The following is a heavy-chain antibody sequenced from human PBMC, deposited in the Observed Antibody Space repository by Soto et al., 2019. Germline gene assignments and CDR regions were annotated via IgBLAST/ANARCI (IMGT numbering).Heavy chain of an antibody. V-gene: IGHV3-30*18. J-gene: IGHJ4*02. CDR3: AKALSEWTPTYCFDS. CDR2: ITYDGSNK. Sequence: QVQLVESGGGVVQPGTSLRLSCAASGFSVSKYGIHWVRQAPGKGLEWVAIITYDGSNKYYLDSVKGRFTISRDNSRNTAFLQMDSLTAEDTATYYCAKALSEWTPTYCFDSWGEGARVTVTS. D-gene: IGHD3-3*01. CDR1: GFSVSKYG.